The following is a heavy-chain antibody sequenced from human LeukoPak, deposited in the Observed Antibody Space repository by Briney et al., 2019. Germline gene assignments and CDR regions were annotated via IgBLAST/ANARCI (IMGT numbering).Heavy chain of an antibody. V-gene: IGHV3-23*01. Sequence: GGSLRLSCAASGFTFSSYAMSWVRQAPGKGLEWVSAISGSSGSTYYADSVKGRFTISRDNSKNTLYLQMNSLRAEDTAVYYCAKSGRRNDFWSGYFDYWGQGTLVTVSS. CDR2: ISGSSGST. D-gene: IGHD3-3*01. CDR1: GFTFSSYA. CDR3: AKSGRRNDFWSGYFDY. J-gene: IGHJ4*02.